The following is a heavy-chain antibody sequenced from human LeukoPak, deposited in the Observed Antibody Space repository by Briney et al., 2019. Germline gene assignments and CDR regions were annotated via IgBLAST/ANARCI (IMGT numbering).Heavy chain of an antibody. Sequence: PSETLSLTCAVYGGSFSGYYWSWIRQPPGKGLEWIGRMYTSGSTNYNPSLKSRVTMSVDTSKNQFSLNLSSVTAADTAVYYCAVSVAGYRARFDYWGQGTLVTVSS. CDR3: AVSVAGYRARFDY. V-gene: IGHV4-59*10. J-gene: IGHJ4*02. D-gene: IGHD6-19*01. CDR1: GGSFSGYY. CDR2: MYTSGST.